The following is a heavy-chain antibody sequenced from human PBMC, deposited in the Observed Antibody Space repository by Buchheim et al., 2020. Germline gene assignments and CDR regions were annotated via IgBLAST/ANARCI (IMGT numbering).Heavy chain of an antibody. Sequence: QVQLVESGGGVVQPGRSLRLSCAASGISFNGYAMYWVRQAPGKGLEWVAVIYTSGGTYYADSVKGRFTVFRDNSKNTIYLQMNSLGVEDTAVYYCARYDYWGQGAL. V-gene: IGHV3-30*14. D-gene: IGHD3-16*01. CDR3: ARYDY. CDR1: GISFNGYA. CDR2: IYTSGGT. J-gene: IGHJ1*01.